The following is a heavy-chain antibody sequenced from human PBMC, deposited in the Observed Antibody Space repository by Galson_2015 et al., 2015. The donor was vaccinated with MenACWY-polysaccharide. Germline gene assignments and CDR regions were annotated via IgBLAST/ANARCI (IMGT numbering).Heavy chain of an antibody. D-gene: IGHD6-19*01. CDR3: ARDFEPGIAVAGDYYYYGMDV. CDR1: GDSVSSNSAA. CDR2: TYYRSKWYN. Sequence: CAISGDSVSSNSAAWSWIRQSPSRGLEWLGRTYYRSKWYNDYAVSVKSRITINPDTSKNQFSLQLNSVTPEDTAVYYCARDFEPGIAVAGDYYYYGMDVWGQGTTVTVSS. V-gene: IGHV6-1*01. J-gene: IGHJ6*02.